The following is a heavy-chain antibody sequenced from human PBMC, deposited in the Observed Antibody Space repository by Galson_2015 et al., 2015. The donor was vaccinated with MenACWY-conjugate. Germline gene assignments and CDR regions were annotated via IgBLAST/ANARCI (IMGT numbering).Heavy chain of an antibody. Sequence: SLRLSCAASGFTFSNYWMHWVRHGPGKGLEWLSRIDNDGNRITYADSVKGRFTISRDNAKNTLYLQINSARADDTAVYYCSRGGEAKLIIVGGISDIWGQGTMVTVSS. V-gene: IGHV3-74*01. CDR1: GFTFSNYW. D-gene: IGHD1-26*01. CDR2: IDNDGNRI. J-gene: IGHJ3*02. CDR3: SRGGEAKLIIVGGISDI.